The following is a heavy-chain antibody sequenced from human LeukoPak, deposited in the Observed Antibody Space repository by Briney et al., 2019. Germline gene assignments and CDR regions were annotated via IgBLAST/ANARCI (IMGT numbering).Heavy chain of an antibody. D-gene: IGHD4-17*01. J-gene: IGHJ4*02. CDR2: INPNSGGT. CDR3: ARGPTEGTTVTGYDY. CDR1: GYTFTGYY. Sequence: ASVKVSCKASGYTFTGYYMHWVRQAPGQGLEWMGRINPNSGGTNYAQKFQGRVTMTRDTSISTAYMELSSLRSEDTAVYYCARGPTEGTTVTGYDYWGQGTLVTVSS. V-gene: IGHV1-2*06.